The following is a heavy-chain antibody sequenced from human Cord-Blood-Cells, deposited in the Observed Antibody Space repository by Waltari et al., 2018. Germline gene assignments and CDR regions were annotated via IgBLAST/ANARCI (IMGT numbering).Heavy chain of an antibody. CDR1: GGTFSSYA. CDR2: IIPIFGTA. V-gene: IGHV1-69*01. D-gene: IGHD6-19*01. J-gene: IGHJ4*02. CDR3: ASSRRTGYSSGWYDY. Sequence: KASGGTFSSYAISWVRQAPGQGLEWMGGIIPIFGTANYAQKFQGRVTITADESTSTAYMELSSLRSEDTAVYYCASSRRTGYSSGWYDYWGQGTLVTVSS.